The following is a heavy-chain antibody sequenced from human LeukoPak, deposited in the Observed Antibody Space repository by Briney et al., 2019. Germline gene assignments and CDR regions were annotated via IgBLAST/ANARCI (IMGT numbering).Heavy chain of an antibody. CDR3: AREDGEGGGFDY. Sequence: ASVKVSCKASGYTFTGYYMHWVRQAPGQGLEWMGWINPNSGGTNYAQKFQGRVTMTRDTSISTAYMELSRLRSDDTAVCYCAREDGEGGGFDYWGQGTLVTVSS. J-gene: IGHJ4*02. V-gene: IGHV1-2*02. CDR2: INPNSGGT. CDR1: GYTFTGYY. D-gene: IGHD3-16*01.